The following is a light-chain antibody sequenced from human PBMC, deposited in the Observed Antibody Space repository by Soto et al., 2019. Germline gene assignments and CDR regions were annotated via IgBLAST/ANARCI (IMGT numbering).Light chain of an antibody. CDR2: DVT. V-gene: IGLV2-14*03. CDR1: SSDVGAYDY. Sequence: QSALTQPASVSGSPGQSITISCTGTSSDVGAYDYVSWFQQYPGKAPKLMIYDVTDRPSGVSDRFFGSKSGNTASLTISGLQAEDEADYYCSSYTSGSTPYVFGTGTKV. J-gene: IGLJ1*01. CDR3: SSYTSGSTPYV.